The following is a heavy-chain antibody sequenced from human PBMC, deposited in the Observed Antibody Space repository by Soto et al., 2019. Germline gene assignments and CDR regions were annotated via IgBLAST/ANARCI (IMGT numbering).Heavy chain of an antibody. V-gene: IGHV3-30-3*01. D-gene: IGHD3-22*01. CDR1: GFTFSSYA. Sequence: GGSLRLSCAASGFTFSSYAMHWVRQAPGKGLEWVAVISYDGSNKYYADSVKGRFTISRDNSKNTLYLQMNSLRAEDTAVYYCARDYDSSGYYRFYYYYYGMDIWGQGTTVTVSS. CDR2: ISYDGSNK. CDR3: ARDYDSSGYYRFYYYYYGMDI. J-gene: IGHJ6*02.